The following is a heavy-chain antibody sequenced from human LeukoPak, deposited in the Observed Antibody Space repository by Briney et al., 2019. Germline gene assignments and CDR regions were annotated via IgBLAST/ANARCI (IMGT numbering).Heavy chain of an antibody. CDR3: AREWLQLGFGY. J-gene: IGHJ4*02. CDR2: IYSGGST. Sequence: PGGSLRLSCAASGFTVSSNYMSWVRQAPGKGLEWVSVIYSGGSTYYADSVKGRFTISRDNFKNTLYLQMNSLRAEDTAVYYCAREWLQLGFGYWGQGTLVTVSS. CDR1: GFTVSSNY. D-gene: IGHD5-24*01. V-gene: IGHV3-66*01.